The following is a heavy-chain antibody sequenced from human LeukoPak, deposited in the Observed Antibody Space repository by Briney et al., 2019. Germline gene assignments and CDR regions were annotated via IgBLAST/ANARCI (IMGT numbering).Heavy chain of an antibody. CDR3: ARDRRSYYDHVWGSYRSGYFDY. Sequence: SGGSLRLSCAASGFTFSNYGIHWVRQAPGKGLEWVAIISYDGSDKYYADSVKGRFTISRDNSKNTLYLQMNSLRAEDTAVYYCARDRRSYYDHVWGSYRSGYFDYWGQGTLVTVSS. V-gene: IGHV3-30*03. CDR2: ISYDGSDK. D-gene: IGHD3-16*02. CDR1: GFTFSNYG. J-gene: IGHJ4*02.